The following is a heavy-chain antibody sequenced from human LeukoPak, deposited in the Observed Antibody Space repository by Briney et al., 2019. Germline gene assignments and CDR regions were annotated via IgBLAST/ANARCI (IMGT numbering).Heavy chain of an antibody. CDR3: AKPDRDYCSGGSCYPPPYYFDY. CDR2: ISSSSSTI. J-gene: IGHJ4*02. Sequence: PGGSLRLSCAASGFTFSSYSMNWVRQAPGKGLEWVSYISSSSSTIYYADSVKGRFTISRDNAKNSLYLQMNSLRAEDTAVYYCAKPDRDYCSGGSCYPPPYYFDYWGQGTLVTVSS. CDR1: GFTFSSYS. V-gene: IGHV3-48*04. D-gene: IGHD2-15*01.